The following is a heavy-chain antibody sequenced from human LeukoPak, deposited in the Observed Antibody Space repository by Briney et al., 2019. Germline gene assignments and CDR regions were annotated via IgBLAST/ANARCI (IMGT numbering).Heavy chain of an antibody. J-gene: IGHJ3*02. V-gene: IGHV1-18*01. CDR3: ARTPVPNPSYAFDI. CDR1: GYRFTSYG. Sequence: GASVKVSCKASGYRFTSYGITWVRQAPGQGLEWMGWVNTYNQDTNFALEFQGRVTMTTDTSTTTTYMEVRSLRSDDTAVYFCARTPVPNPSYAFDIWGQGTLVTVSS. D-gene: IGHD1-1*01. CDR2: VNTYNQDT.